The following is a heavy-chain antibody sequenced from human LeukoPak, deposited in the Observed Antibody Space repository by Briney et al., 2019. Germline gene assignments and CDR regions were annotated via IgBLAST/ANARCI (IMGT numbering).Heavy chain of an antibody. CDR2: VAYSGNS. Sequence: SETLSLTCTVSGDSINDYYWSWLRQTPGEGLEWIGFVAYSGNSNYNPSLESRVTISFDTSKNQFSLKLNSVTAADTAIYYCARVLRRAVTFNRFDPWGQGTLVTVSS. V-gene: IGHV4-59*01. D-gene: IGHD4-17*01. CDR1: GDSINDYY. CDR3: ARVLRRAVTFNRFDP. J-gene: IGHJ5*02.